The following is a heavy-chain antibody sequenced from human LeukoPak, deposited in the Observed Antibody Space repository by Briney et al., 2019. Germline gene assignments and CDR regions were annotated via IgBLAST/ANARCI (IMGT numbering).Heavy chain of an antibody. D-gene: IGHD4-23*01. CDR3: ARGSTDYGGNSDFDY. CDR1: GGSFSGYY. Sequence: PSETLSLTCAVYGGSFSGYYWSWIRQPPGKGLEWVGEINHSGSTNYNPSLKSRVTISVDTSENQFSLKLSSVTAADTAVYYCARGSTDYGGNSDFDYWGQGTLVTVSS. V-gene: IGHV4-34*01. J-gene: IGHJ4*02. CDR2: INHSGST.